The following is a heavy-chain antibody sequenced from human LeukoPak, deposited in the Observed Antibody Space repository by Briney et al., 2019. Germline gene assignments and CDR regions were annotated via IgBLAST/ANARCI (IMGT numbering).Heavy chain of an antibody. CDR3: ARALLPRSLFDF. CDR2: INHSGST. D-gene: IGHD3-10*01. V-gene: IGHV4-34*01. CDR1: GGSYSDYY. J-gene: IGHJ4*02. Sequence: PSETLSLTCGVYGGSYSDYYWSWIRQPPGKGLEWIGEINHSGSTNYNPSLQSRVTISVGPSRNQFSLKLTSVTAADTAVYYCARALLPRSLFDFWGQGTLVTVSS.